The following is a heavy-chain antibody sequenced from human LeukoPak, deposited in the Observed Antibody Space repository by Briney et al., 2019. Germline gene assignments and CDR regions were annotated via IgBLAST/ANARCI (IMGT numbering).Heavy chain of an antibody. CDR3: TTVFISGSYPFDY. J-gene: IGHJ4*02. CDR1: GFTFSNAW. V-gene: IGHV3-15*01. D-gene: IGHD1-26*01. CDR2: IKSKTDGGTT. Sequence: GGSLRLSCAASGFTFSNAWMSWVRQAPGKGLERVGRIKSKTDGGTTDYAAPVKGRFTISRDDSKNTLYLQMNSLKTEDTAVYYCTTVFISGSYPFDYWGQGTLVTVSS.